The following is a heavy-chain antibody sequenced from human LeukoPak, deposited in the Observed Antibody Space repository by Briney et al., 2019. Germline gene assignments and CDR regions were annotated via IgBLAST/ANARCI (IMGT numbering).Heavy chain of an antibody. D-gene: IGHD6-19*01. V-gene: IGHV4-39*01. CDR3: ASGGYSSGWYGSFDI. Sequence: PSETLSLTCTVSGASISSSDYYWGWIRQPPGKGLEWIGSLYSGGLPYYHPSLKSRVTISVDTSKNQFSLKVTSVTAADTAVYSCASGGYSSGWYGSFDIWGQWTVVTVSS. CDR1: GASISSSDYY. CDR2: LYSGGLP. J-gene: IGHJ3*02.